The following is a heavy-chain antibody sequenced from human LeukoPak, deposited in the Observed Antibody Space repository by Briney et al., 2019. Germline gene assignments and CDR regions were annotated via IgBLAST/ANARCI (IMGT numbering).Heavy chain of an antibody. Sequence: GGSLRLSCAASGFTFNDYALHWVRQAPGKGLEWVALISYDGSTKFYTDSVKGRFTISRDNSNNTLYLQMNSLRGEDTAVYYCARDLIAAPMDVWGQGTTVTVSS. V-gene: IGHV3-30-3*01. D-gene: IGHD6-13*01. CDR3: ARDLIAAPMDV. CDR1: GFTFNDYA. CDR2: ISYDGSTK. J-gene: IGHJ6*02.